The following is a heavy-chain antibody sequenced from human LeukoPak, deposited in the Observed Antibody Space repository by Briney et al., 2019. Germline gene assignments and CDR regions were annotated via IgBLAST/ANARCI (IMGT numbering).Heavy chain of an antibody. CDR2: IYPRDGST. J-gene: IGHJ4*02. CDR1: GYTFTSNY. CDR3: ARDPTSSYYYGSGDY. D-gene: IGHD3-10*01. Sequence: WASVKVSCKASGYTFTSNYIHWVRQAPGQGLEWMGMIYPRDGSTSYAQKFQGRVTVTRDTSTSTVYMELSSLRSEDTAVYYCARDPTSSYYYGSGDYWGQGTLVTVSS. V-gene: IGHV1-46*01.